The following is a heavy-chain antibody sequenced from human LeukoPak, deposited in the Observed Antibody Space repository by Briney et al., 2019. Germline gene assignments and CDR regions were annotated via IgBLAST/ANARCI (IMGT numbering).Heavy chain of an antibody. V-gene: IGHV4-34*01. CDR1: GGSFSGYY. CDR2: INNSGST. D-gene: IGHD3-10*01. J-gene: IGHJ5*02. CDR3: ARGWYDGAGRTEGPFDP. Sequence: PSETLSLTCAVYGGSFSGYYWSWIRQPPGKGLECIGEINNSGSTNYNPSLKSRVTISVDTSKNQFSLKLSSVTAADTAVYYCARGWYDGAGRTEGPFDPWGQGTLVTVSS.